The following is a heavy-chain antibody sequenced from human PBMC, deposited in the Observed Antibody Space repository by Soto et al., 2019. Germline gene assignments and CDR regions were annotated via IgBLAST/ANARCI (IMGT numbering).Heavy chain of an antibody. CDR2: ISYDGSNK. CDR1: GFTFSSYG. Sequence: GGSLRLSCAASGFTFSSYGMHWVRQAPGKGLEWVAVISYDGSNKYYADSVKGRFTISRDNSKNTLYLQMNSLRAEDTAVYYCAKDRGVYDFWSGYSNYWGQGTLVTVSS. V-gene: IGHV3-30*18. CDR3: AKDRGVYDFWSGYSNY. J-gene: IGHJ4*02. D-gene: IGHD3-3*01.